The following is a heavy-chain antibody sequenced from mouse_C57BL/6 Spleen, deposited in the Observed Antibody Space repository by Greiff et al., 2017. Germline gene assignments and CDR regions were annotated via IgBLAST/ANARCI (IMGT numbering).Heavy chain of an antibody. Sequence: VQLQQSGPELVKPGASVTISCKASGYSFTDYNMNWVKQSNEKSLEWIGVINPNEGTTSYNQKFKGKATLTVDQSSRTAYMQLNSLTSEDSAVYYCSREGLWPRGYFDVWGTGTTVTVSS. J-gene: IGHJ1*03. CDR3: SREGLWPRGYFDV. V-gene: IGHV1-39*01. D-gene: IGHD1-1*02. CDR1: GYSFTDYN. CDR2: INPNEGTT.